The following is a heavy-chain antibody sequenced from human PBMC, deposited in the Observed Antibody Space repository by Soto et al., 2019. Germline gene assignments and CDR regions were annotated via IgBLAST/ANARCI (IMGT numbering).Heavy chain of an antibody. CDR2: INHSGST. D-gene: IGHD3-22*01. Sequence: ETLSLTCAVYGGSFSGYYWSWIRQPPGKGLEWIGEINHSGSTNYNPSLKSRVTISVDTSKNQFSLKLSSVTAADTAVYYCARQALKIVGQNWFDPWGQGTLVTVS. CDR3: ARQALKIVGQNWFDP. CDR1: GGSFSGYY. V-gene: IGHV4-34*01. J-gene: IGHJ5*02.